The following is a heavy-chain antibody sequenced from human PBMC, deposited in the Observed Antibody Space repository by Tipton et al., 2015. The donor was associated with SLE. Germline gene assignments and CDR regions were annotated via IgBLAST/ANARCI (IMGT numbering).Heavy chain of an antibody. V-gene: IGHV3-74*01. J-gene: IGHJ4*02. CDR2: IDPNGSPK. CDR3: ASLSAPSDY. Sequence: SLRLSCTASGFTFSSYWMHWVRQPPGKGLVWVSEIDPNGSPKNYADSVKDRFTISRDNAKNTLFLEMNSLRVDDTAVSYCASLSAPSDYWGQGTLVTVSS. CDR1: GFTFSSYW.